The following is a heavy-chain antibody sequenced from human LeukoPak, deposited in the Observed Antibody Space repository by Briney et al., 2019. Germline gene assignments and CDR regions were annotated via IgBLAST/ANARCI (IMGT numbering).Heavy chain of an antibody. D-gene: IGHD6-19*01. CDR3: ARPIAVAGNYYFDY. CDR1: GFTFSTYS. CDR2: INSNGDNT. V-gene: IGHV3-64*01. J-gene: IGHJ4*02. Sequence: GGSLRLSCAASGFTFSTYSMHWVRQAPGKGLEYVSAINSNGDNTYYANSVKGRFTISRDNSKNTLYLQMGSLKAEDMAVYYCARPIAVAGNYYFDYWGQGTLVTVSS.